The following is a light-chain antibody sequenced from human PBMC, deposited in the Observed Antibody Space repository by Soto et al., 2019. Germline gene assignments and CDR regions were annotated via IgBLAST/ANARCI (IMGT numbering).Light chain of an antibody. CDR1: SSNIGSNY. Sequence: QPVLTQPPSASGTPGQRVTISCSGSSSNIGSNYVYWYQQLPGTAPKLLIYRNNQRPSGVPDRFSGSKSGTSASLAISVLRSEDEADYYCAAWDDSLSGRVFGGGTKVTVL. CDR3: AAWDDSLSGRV. CDR2: RNN. V-gene: IGLV1-47*01. J-gene: IGLJ3*02.